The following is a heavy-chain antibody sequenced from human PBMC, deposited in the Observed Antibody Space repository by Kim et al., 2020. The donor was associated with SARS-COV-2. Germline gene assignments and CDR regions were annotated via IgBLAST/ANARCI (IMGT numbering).Heavy chain of an antibody. CDR1: GGSFSGYY. CDR2: INHSGST. Sequence: SETLSLTCAVYGGSFSGYYWSWIRQPPGKGLEWIGEINHSGSTNYNPSLKSRVTISVDTSKNQFSLKLSSVTAADTAVYYCARVVVVPAAIQYFDYWGQGTLVTVSS. CDR3: ARVVVVPAAIQYFDY. V-gene: IGHV4-34*01. D-gene: IGHD2-2*01. J-gene: IGHJ4*02.